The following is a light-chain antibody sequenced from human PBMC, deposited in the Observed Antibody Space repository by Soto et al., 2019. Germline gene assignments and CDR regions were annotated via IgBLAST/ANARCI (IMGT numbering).Light chain of an antibody. CDR2: GNS. J-gene: IGLJ1*01. CDR1: SSKIGAGYD. CDR3: QSYDSSLSGYV. Sequence: QPVLTQPPSVSGAPGQRVTISCTGSSSKIGAGYDVHWYQQLPGTAPKLLIYGNSNRPSGVPDRFSGSKSGTSASLAITGLQAEDEADYYCQSYDSSLSGYVFGTGTKVTVL. V-gene: IGLV1-40*01.